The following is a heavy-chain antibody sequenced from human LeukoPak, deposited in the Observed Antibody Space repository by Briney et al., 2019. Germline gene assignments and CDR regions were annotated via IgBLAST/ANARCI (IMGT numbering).Heavy chain of an antibody. CDR2: TSGSGGRT. CDR1: GFTFSSYA. J-gene: IGHJ4*02. Sequence: GGSLRLSCAASGFTFSSYAMSWVRQAPGKGLEWVSTTSGSGGRTYYADSVKGRFTISRDNSKNTLYLQMNSLRAEDTAIYYCAKAVYRFGIEYYFDYWGQGTLVTVSS. V-gene: IGHV3-23*01. D-gene: IGHD5-18*01. CDR3: AKAVYRFGIEYYFDY.